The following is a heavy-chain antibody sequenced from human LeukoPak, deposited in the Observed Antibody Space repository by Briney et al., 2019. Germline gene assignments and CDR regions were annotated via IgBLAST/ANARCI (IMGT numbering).Heavy chain of an antibody. J-gene: IGHJ4*02. Sequence: SQTLSLTCAISGDSVSSKSVSWSWMRQSPSRGLAYVGRTRYRSTWNTFYSLSVEGRITINADTSRNEVSLRLSSVTPEDTALYYCVRDFNWAFDYWGQGTLVTVSS. CDR2: TRYRSTWNT. V-gene: IGHV6-1*01. CDR3: VRDFNWAFDY. CDR1: GDSVSSKSVS. D-gene: IGHD3-16*01.